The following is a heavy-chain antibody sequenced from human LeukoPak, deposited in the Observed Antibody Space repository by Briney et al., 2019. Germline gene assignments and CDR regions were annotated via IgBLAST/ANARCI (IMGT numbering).Heavy chain of an antibody. Sequence: ASVKVSCKASGYTFTGYYMHWVRQAPGQGLEWMGWINPNSGGTNYAQKFQGRVTMTRNTSISTAYMELSSLRSEDTAVYYCAREFFRIAAAIGYWGQGTLVTVSS. CDR3: AREFFRIAAAIGY. CDR1: GYTFTGYY. CDR2: INPNSGGT. J-gene: IGHJ4*02. D-gene: IGHD6-13*01. V-gene: IGHV1-2*02.